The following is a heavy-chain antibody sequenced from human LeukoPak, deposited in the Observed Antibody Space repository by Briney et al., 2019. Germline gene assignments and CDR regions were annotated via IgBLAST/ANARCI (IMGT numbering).Heavy chain of an antibody. CDR1: GGTLSSYA. V-gene: IGHV1-69*13. J-gene: IGHJ5*02. CDR2: IIPIFSTS. Sequence: GASVKVSCKASGGTLSSYAISWVRQAPGQGLEWMGGIIPIFSTSNYAQKFQGRVTITADESTSTAYMELSSLRSEDTAVYYCAMPGEEGRYFDWLLGFDPWGQGTLVTVSS. D-gene: IGHD3-9*01. CDR3: AMPGEEGRYFDWLLGFDP.